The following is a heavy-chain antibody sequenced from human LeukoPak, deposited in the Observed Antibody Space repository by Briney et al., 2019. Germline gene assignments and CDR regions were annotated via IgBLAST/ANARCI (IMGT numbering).Heavy chain of an antibody. J-gene: IGHJ6*03. D-gene: IGHD3-16*02. V-gene: IGHV3-53*01. CDR1: GFTFSSYE. CDR2: IYSGGST. CDR3: ARDVITFGGVIGDMDV. Sequence: GGSLRLSCAASGFTFSSYEMNWVRQAPGKGLEWVSVIYSGGSTYYADSVKGRCTISRDNSKNTLYLQMNSLRAEDTAVYYCARDVITFGGVIGDMDVWGKGTTVTVSS.